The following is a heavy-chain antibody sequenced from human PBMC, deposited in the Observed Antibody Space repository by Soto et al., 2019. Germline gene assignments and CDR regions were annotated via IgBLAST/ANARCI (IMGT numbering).Heavy chain of an antibody. Sequence: PGESLKISCKGSGYSFTSYWISWVRQMPGKGLEWMGRIDPSDSYTNYSPSFQGHVTISADKSITTAYLQWSSLKASDTAMFYCARHKDYTDGFDIRGQGTMVTVSS. J-gene: IGHJ3*02. D-gene: IGHD4-4*01. CDR1: GYSFTSYW. CDR3: ARHKDYTDGFDI. V-gene: IGHV5-10-1*01. CDR2: IDPSDSYT.